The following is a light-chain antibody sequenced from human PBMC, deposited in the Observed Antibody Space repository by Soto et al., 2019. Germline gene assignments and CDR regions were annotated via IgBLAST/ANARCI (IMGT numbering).Light chain of an antibody. CDR1: QSVGSN. CDR3: QQYNNRPRT. V-gene: IGKV3-15*01. J-gene: IGKJ1*01. CDR2: GAS. Sequence: EIVMTQSPATLSLSPGERATLSCRASQSVGSNLAWYQQKPGQAPRLLVSGASTRATGIAARFNGGGSGTEFTLTISSLQSEDFAVYYCQQYNNRPRTFGQGTKVEIK.